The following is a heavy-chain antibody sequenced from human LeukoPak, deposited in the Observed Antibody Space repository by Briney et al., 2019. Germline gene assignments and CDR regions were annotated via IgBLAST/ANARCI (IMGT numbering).Heavy chain of an antibody. CDR1: GFNFNFYV. Sequence: GGSLRLSCAASGFNFNFYVMNWVRQAPGKRLEWVAAISRSGDSTFYADSVKGQFTISRDNSKNSVFLQMNSLGDEDTAVYYCAKDADGDGDYLLHYWGQGTLVTVSS. V-gene: IGHV3-23*01. CDR3: AKDADGDGDYLLHY. CDR2: ISRSGDST. D-gene: IGHD4-17*01. J-gene: IGHJ4*02.